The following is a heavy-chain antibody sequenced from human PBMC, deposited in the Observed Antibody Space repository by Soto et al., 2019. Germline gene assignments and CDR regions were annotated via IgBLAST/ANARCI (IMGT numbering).Heavy chain of an antibody. CDR3: ARYPTAQCEVGFMAFDI. CDR2: INHSGST. D-gene: IGHD3-22*01. CDR1: GGSFSGHY. V-gene: IGHV4-34*02. Sequence: QVQLQQWGAGLLKPSETLSLTGNIGVYGGSFSGHYWGWIRQPPGKGLAWIGEINHSGSTNYNPSLKSRVTISISPSKNQFSLNLTSVTAADTSVYYCARYPTAQCEVGFMAFDIWGQGTMVTVSS. J-gene: IGHJ3*02.